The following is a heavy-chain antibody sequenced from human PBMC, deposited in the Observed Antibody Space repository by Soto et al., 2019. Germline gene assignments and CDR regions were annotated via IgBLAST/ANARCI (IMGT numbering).Heavy chain of an antibody. CDR2: ISGSGGTT. D-gene: IGHD6-19*01. CDR1: GFTLSSYA. Sequence: VQLLESGGDLVQPGGSLRLSCAASGFTLSSYAMTWVRQAPGKGLEWVSSISGSGGTTYYGDSVKGRFTVSRDNYKNTLYLQMDSLRAEDTAVYFCARGSAFRVAVTGTDWFDPWGQGTLVTVSS. J-gene: IGHJ5*02. CDR3: ARGSAFRVAVTGTDWFDP. V-gene: IGHV3-23*01.